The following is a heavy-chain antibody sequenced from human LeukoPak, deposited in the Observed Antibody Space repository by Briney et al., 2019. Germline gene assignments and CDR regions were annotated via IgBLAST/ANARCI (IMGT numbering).Heavy chain of an antibody. CDR2: INPNSGGT. Sequence: ASVTVSCKASGYTFTGYYMHWVRQAPGQGLEWMGWINPNSGGTNYAQKFQGRVTMTRDTSISTAYMELSRLRSDDTAVYYCARGITAMASYYYYYYMDVWGKGTTVTVSS. V-gene: IGHV1-2*02. J-gene: IGHJ6*03. CDR3: ARGITAMASYYYYYYMDV. D-gene: IGHD5-18*01. CDR1: GYTFTGYY.